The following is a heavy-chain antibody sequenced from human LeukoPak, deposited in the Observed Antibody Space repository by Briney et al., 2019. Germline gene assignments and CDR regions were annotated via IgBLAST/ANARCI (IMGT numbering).Heavy chain of an antibody. Sequence: PGGSLRLSCAASGFTFSSYAMSWVRAAPGKGLEWVSAISGSGGSTYYADSVKGRFTISRDNSKTTLYLQMNSLRAEDTAVYYCAKDEYYYDSSGYPDYWGQGTLSPSPQ. D-gene: IGHD3-22*01. CDR3: AKDEYYYDSSGYPDY. V-gene: IGHV3-23*01. CDR1: GFTFSSYA. J-gene: IGHJ4*02. CDR2: ISGSGGST.